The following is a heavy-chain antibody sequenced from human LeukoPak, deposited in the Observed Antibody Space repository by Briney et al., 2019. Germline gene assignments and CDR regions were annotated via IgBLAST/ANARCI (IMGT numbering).Heavy chain of an antibody. Sequence: GGSLRLSCAASGLTFSSYGMHWVRQAPGKGLEWVAVISYDGSNKYYADSVKGRFTISRDNSKNTLYLQMNSLRAEDTAVYYCAKGSYSSSWYHAFDIWGQGTMVTVSS. J-gene: IGHJ3*02. CDR2: ISYDGSNK. CDR1: GLTFSSYG. V-gene: IGHV3-30*18. D-gene: IGHD6-13*01. CDR3: AKGSYSSSWYHAFDI.